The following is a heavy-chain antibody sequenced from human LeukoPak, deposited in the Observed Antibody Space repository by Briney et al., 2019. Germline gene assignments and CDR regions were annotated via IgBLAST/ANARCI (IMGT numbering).Heavy chain of an antibody. CDR2: INPSGGST. D-gene: IGHD3-22*01. J-gene: IGHJ4*02. Sequence: ASVKVSCKASGYTFTSYYMHWLRQAPGQGLEWMGIINPSGGSTSYAQKFQGRVTMTRDTSTSTVYMELSSLRSEDTAVYYCARALAAYYYDSSGYFGFDYWGQGTLVTVSS. CDR1: GYTFTSYY. V-gene: IGHV1-46*01. CDR3: ARALAAYYYDSSGYFGFDY.